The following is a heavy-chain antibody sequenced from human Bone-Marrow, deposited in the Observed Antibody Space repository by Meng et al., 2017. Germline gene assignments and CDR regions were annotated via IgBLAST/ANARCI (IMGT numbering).Heavy chain of an antibody. J-gene: IGHJ4*01. Sequence: GSLRLSCTVSGGSISSSSYYWGWIRQPPGKGLEWIGSIYYSGSTYYNPSLKSRVTISVDTSKKQFSLEVSSVTAADTAVYYCARDRGGSGWYFDYWGHGTQVTVSS. CDR3: ARDRGGSGWYFDY. CDR1: GGSISSSSYY. CDR2: IYYSGST. D-gene: IGHD6-19*01. V-gene: IGHV4-39*07.